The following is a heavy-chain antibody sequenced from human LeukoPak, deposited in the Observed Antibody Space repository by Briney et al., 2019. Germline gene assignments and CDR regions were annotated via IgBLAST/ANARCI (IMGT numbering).Heavy chain of an antibody. CDR2: IRYDGSNK. J-gene: IGHJ3*02. CDR1: GFTFSSYG. V-gene: IGHV3-30*02. CDR3: ARDKEWLFSLDAFDI. D-gene: IGHD3-3*01. Sequence: GGSLRLSCAASGFTFSSYGMHWVRQAPGKGLEWVAFIRYDGSNKYYADSVKGRFTISRDNSKNTLYLQMNSLRAEDTAVYYCARDKEWLFSLDAFDIWGQGTMVTVSS.